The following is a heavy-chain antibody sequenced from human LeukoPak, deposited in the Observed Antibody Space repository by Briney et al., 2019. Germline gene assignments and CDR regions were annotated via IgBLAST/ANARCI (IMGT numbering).Heavy chain of an antibody. D-gene: IGHD4-17*01. CDR3: ATQVVYGDYVWYYFDY. Sequence: GASVKVSCKVSGYTLTELSMHWVRQAPGKGLEWMGGFDPEDGETIYAQKFQGRVTMTEDTSTDTAYMELSSLRSEDTAVYYCATQVVYGDYVWYYFDYWGQGTLVTVSS. J-gene: IGHJ4*02. CDR1: GYTLTELS. V-gene: IGHV1-24*01. CDR2: FDPEDGET.